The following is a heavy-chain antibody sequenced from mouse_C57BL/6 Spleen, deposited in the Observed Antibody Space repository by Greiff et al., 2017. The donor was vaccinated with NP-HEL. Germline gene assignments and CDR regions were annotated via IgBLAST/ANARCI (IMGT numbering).Heavy chain of an antibody. D-gene: IGHD1-1*01. V-gene: IGHV5-17*01. CDR3: ARTYYYGSSPYAMDY. J-gene: IGHJ4*01. Sequence: EVKLQESGGGLVKPGGSLKLSCAASGFTFSDYGMHWVRQAPEKGLEWVAYISSGSSTIYYADTVKGRFTISRDNAKNTLFLQMTRLRSEDTAMYYCARTYYYGSSPYAMDYWGQGTSVTVSS. CDR1: GFTFSDYG. CDR2: ISSGSSTI.